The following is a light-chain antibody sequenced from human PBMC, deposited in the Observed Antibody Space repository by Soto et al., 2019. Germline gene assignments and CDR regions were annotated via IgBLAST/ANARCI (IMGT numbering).Light chain of an antibody. Sequence: EVVLTPSPATLSVSPGERATLSCRASQSIYTNLAWYQQKAGQAPRFLIYGASTRATGVPARFSGSGSGTEFTLTISSLQSEDFAVYYCQHYNNWPLTFGGGTKVDIK. CDR1: QSIYTN. CDR2: GAS. V-gene: IGKV3-15*01. CDR3: QHYNNWPLT. J-gene: IGKJ4*01.